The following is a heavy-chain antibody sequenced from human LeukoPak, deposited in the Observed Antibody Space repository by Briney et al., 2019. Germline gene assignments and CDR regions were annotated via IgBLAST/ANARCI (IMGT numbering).Heavy chain of an antibody. CDR3: ARDKTDSQGC. CDR2: ISWNSGSI. J-gene: IGHJ4*02. D-gene: IGHD2-15*01. Sequence: GRSLRLSCAASGFTFDDYAMHWVRQAPGKGLEWVSGISWNSGSIRYVDSVKGRFTISRDNAKNTLYLQMNSVRAEDTAVYYCARDKTDSQGCWGQGTLVTVCS. V-gene: IGHV3-9*01. CDR1: GFTFDDYA.